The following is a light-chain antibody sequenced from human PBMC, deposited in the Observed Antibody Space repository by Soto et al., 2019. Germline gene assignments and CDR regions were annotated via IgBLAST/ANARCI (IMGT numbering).Light chain of an antibody. CDR2: DVN. V-gene: IGLV2-23*02. CDR1: SSDVGSYNL. CDR3: CSYAGSSTWV. J-gene: IGLJ3*02. Sequence: QSALTRPASVSGSPGQSITISCTGTSSDVGSYNLVSWYQQHPGKAPKLVIYDVNKRPSGVSNRFSGSKSGNTASLTISGLQAEDEADYYCCSYAGSSTWVFGGGTKVTVL.